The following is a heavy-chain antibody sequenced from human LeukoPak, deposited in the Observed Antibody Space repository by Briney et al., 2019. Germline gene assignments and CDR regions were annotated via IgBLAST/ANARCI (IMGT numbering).Heavy chain of an antibody. D-gene: IGHD6-19*01. Sequence: GGSLRLSCAASGFTFSNHAMNWVRHTPGKGLEWVSSIGGNGVSTYYADSVKGRFTISRDNSKDTLYLQMNSLSAEDTAVYYCARCTKYTTGWCNWFDPWGQGTLVTVSS. J-gene: IGHJ5*02. CDR1: GFTFSNHA. V-gene: IGHV3-23*01. CDR3: ARCTKYTTGWCNWFDP. CDR2: IGGNGVST.